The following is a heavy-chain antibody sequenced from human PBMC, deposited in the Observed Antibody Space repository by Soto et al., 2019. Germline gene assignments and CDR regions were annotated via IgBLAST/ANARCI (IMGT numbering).Heavy chain of an antibody. Sequence: ASVKVSCKVSGYTLTELSMHWVRQAPGKGLEWMGGFDPEDGETIYAQKFQGRVTMTEDTSTDTAYMELSSLRSEDTAVYYCATNRRETRFLEWLLKDGMDVWGQGTTVTVSS. V-gene: IGHV1-24*01. CDR3: ATNRRETRFLEWLLKDGMDV. J-gene: IGHJ6*02. D-gene: IGHD3-3*01. CDR2: FDPEDGET. CDR1: GYTLTELS.